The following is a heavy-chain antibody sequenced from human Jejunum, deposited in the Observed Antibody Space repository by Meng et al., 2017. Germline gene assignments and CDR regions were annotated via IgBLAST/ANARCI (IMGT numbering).Heavy chain of an antibody. CDR1: GGSISGSYDY. CDR3: ARHFSGSGTWFFDS. CDR2: ISYSGST. Sequence: QLQLQESGAGLVKASETLSLTCTVSGGSISGSYDYWGWIRQPPGKGLDWTGTISYSGSTYYNPSLTSRVTISMDTSKNQFSLKLSSVTAADTAVYYCARHFSGSGTWFFDSWGQGALVTVPS. V-gene: IGHV4-39*01. J-gene: IGHJ4*02. D-gene: IGHD3-10*01.